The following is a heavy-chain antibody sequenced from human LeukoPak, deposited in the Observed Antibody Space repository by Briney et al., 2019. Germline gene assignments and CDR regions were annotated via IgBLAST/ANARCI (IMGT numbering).Heavy chain of an antibody. CDR3: AKLGYCSSTSYYEDEFDY. D-gene: IGHD2-2*01. Sequence: GGSLRLSCAASRFTFSSYAMSWVRQAPGRGLEWVSTISGGGGSTYYSDSVKGRFTISRDNSKNTLYLQMNSLRAEDTAVYYCAKLGYCSSTSYYEDEFDYWGQGTLVTVSS. CDR1: RFTFSSYA. V-gene: IGHV3-23*01. CDR2: ISGGGGST. J-gene: IGHJ4*02.